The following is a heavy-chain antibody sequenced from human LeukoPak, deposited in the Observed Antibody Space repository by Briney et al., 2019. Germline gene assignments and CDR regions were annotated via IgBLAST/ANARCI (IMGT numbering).Heavy chain of an antibody. V-gene: IGHV3-30*03. J-gene: IGHJ4*02. D-gene: IGHD6-19*01. Sequence: PGRSLRLSCAASGFTFSSYGMHWVRQAPGKGLEWVAVISYDGSNKYYADSVKGRFTISRDNSKNTLYLQMNSLRVEDTAVYYCARDVDKLKPGRVAGSYYFDYWGQGTLVTVSS. CDR2: ISYDGSNK. CDR1: GFTFSSYG. CDR3: ARDVDKLKPGRVAGSYYFDY.